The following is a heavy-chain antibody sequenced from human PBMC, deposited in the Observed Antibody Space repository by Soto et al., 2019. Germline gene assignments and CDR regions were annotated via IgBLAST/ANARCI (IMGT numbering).Heavy chain of an antibody. V-gene: IGHV3-23*01. J-gene: IGHJ6*02. CDR3: AKDKGKGERYSDV. CDR2: ISGSGGST. D-gene: IGHD3-9*01. CDR1: GFTFSSYA. Sequence: EVQLLESGRGLVQPGGSLRLSCAASGFTFSSYAMSWVRQAPGKGLEWVSAISGSGGSTYYADSVKGRFTISRDNSKNTLYLQMHSLRAEDTAVYYCAKDKGKGERYSDVWGQGTTVTVSS.